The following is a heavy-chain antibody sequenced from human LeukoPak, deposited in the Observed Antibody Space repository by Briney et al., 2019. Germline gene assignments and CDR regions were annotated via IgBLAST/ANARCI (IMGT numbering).Heavy chain of an antibody. CDR1: GGSISSGDYY. D-gene: IGHD1-26*01. CDR2: IYYSGST. J-gene: IGHJ4*02. CDR3: ARKRVVGAPFDY. V-gene: IGHV4-30-4*08. Sequence: SETLSLTCTVSGGSISSGDYYWSWIRQPPGKGLEWIGYIYYSGSTYYNPSLKSRVTISVDTSKNQFSLKLSSVTAADTAVYYCARKRVVGAPFDYWGQGTLVTVSS.